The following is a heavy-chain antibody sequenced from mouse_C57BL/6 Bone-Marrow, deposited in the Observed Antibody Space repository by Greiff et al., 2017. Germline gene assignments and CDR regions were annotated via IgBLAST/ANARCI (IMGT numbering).Heavy chain of an antibody. CDR3: ARFRGSPAWFAY. Sequence: QVQLQQSGAELAKPGASVKLSCKASGYTFTSSWMHWVKQRPGQGLEWIGYINPSSGYTKYNQKFKDKATVTADKSSSTAYMQLSSLTYEDSAVXYCARFRGSPAWFAYWGQGTLVTVSA. V-gene: IGHV1-7*01. J-gene: IGHJ3*01. CDR1: GYTFTSSW. D-gene: IGHD1-1*02. CDR2: INPSSGYT.